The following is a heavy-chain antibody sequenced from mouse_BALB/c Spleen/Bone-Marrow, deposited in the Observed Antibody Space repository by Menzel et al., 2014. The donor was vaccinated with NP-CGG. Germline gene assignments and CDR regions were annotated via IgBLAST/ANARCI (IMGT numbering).Heavy chain of an antibody. CDR1: GSNFSDYG. D-gene: IGHD2-2*01. CDR2: ISNLAYSI. CDR3: TRDRGYDGGYYFDY. V-gene: IGHV5-15*02. J-gene: IGHJ2*01. Sequence: EVNVVESGGGVVQPGGSRKLSCAASGSNFSDYGMAWVRLAPGKGPEWVAFISNLAYSIYYADTVTGRFTISRENAKNTLYLEMSSLRFEDTAMYYCTRDRGYDGGYYFDYWGQGTTLTVSS.